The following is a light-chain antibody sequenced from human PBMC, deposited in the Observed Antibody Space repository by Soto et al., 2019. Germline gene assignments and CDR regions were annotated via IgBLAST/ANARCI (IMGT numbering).Light chain of an antibody. J-gene: IGKJ2*02. CDR1: QSVSSNY. CDR3: QQYGSSPTCT. V-gene: IGKV3-20*01. Sequence: EIVLTQSPGTLSLSPGERATLSCRASQSVSSNYLAWYQQKPGQAPRLLIYGTSSRATGIPDRFSGRGAGTDFALTISRLEPGDFAVYYCQQYGSSPTCTFGQGTKLEIK. CDR2: GTS.